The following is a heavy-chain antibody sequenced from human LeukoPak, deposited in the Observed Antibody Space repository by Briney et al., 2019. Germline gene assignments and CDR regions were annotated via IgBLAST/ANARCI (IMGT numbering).Heavy chain of an antibody. V-gene: IGHV1-46*01. CDR1: GNTFTSDY. D-gene: IGHD5-18*01. CDR2: INPSGGST. CDR3: AARGYSYGYSVDY. J-gene: IGHJ4*02. Sequence: ASVKVSCNASGNTFTSDYMHWVRQAPGQGLEWMGIINPSGGSTSYAQKFQGRVTMTRDTSTSTVYMELSSLRSEDTAVYYCAARGYSYGYSVDYWGQGTLVTVSS.